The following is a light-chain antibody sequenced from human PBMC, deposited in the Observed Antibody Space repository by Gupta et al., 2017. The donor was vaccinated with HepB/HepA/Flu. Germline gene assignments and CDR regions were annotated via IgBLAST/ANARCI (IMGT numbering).Light chain of an antibody. J-gene: IGKJ4*01. CDR2: KVS. Sequence: DVVLTQSPLSLPVTLGQQASISCRSSQGIVYSDGNTYLNWFHQRPGQSPRRLIYKVSNRDSGVPDRFSGSESGNMYTLRISRVEDDDVGIYYCMQASHWPLTFGGGTKVEIK. V-gene: IGKV2-30*01. CDR3: MQASHWPLT. CDR1: QGIVYSDGNTY.